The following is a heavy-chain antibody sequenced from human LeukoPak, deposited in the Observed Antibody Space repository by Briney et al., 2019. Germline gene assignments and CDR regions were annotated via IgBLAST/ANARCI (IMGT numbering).Heavy chain of an antibody. CDR3: ASYRYCSGGSCYFNWFDP. D-gene: IGHD2-15*01. CDR1: GGSISSGGYS. Sequence: SQTLSLTCAVSGGSISSGGYSWSWIRQPPGKGLEWIGYIYHSGSTYYNPSLKSRVTISVDRSKNQFSLKLSSVTAADTAVYYCASYRYCSGGSCYFNWFDPWGQGTLVTVSS. V-gene: IGHV4-30-2*01. CDR2: IYHSGST. J-gene: IGHJ5*02.